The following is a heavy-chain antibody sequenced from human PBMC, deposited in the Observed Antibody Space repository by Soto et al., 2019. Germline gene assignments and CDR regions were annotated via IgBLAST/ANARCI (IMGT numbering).Heavy chain of an antibody. CDR1: GGTFSSYA. D-gene: IGHD3-3*01. CDR3: ARVLSWASYYDFWSGYYDYYYYGMDV. J-gene: IGHJ6*02. Sequence: SVKVSCKASGGTFSSYAISWMRQAPGQGLEWMGGIIPIFGTANYAQKFQGRVTIAADESTSTAYMELSSLRSEDTAVYYCARVLSWASYYDFWSGYYDYYYYGMDVWAQGTTVTVSS. CDR2: IIPIFGTA. V-gene: IGHV1-69*13.